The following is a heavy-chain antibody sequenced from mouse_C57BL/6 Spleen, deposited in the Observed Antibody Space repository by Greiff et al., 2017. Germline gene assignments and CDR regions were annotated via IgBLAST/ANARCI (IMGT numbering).Heavy chain of an antibody. Sequence: VPLQQSGPELVKPGASVKISCKASGYAFSSSWMNWVKQRPGKGLEWIGRIYPGDGDTNYNGKFKGKATLTADKSSSTAYMQLSSLTSEDSAVYFCARTLGYSNYWDYAMDYWGQGTSVTVSS. CDR1: GYAFSSSW. CDR2: IYPGDGDT. CDR3: ARTLGYSNYWDYAMDY. J-gene: IGHJ4*01. V-gene: IGHV1-82*01. D-gene: IGHD2-5*01.